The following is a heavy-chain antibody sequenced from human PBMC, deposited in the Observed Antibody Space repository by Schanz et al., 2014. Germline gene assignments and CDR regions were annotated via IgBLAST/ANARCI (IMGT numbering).Heavy chain of an antibody. CDR3: ARRASCSRIGCPFDS. Sequence: EVRLVESGGGLVQPGGSLRLSCEASEFTFSSYKMNWVRQAPGKGLEWVSSISSSGSYIHYADSVKGRFTISRDNAKNSLYLQMNSLKTEDTAMYYCARRASCSRIGCPFDSWGQGTLVTVSS. J-gene: IGHJ4*02. CDR1: EFTFSSYK. CDR2: ISSSGSYI. D-gene: IGHD2-2*01. V-gene: IGHV3-21*02.